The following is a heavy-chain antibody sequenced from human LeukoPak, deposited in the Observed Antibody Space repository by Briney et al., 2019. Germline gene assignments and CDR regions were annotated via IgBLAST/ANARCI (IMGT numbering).Heavy chain of an antibody. CDR1: GFTFSSYA. J-gene: IGHJ5*02. V-gene: IGHV3-23*01. CDR2: ISGSGGST. D-gene: IGHD3-10*01. Sequence: GGSLRLSCAASGFTFSSYAMSWVRQAPGKGLEWVSGISGSGGSTYYADSVKGRFTISRDNSKNTLYLQMNSLRAEDTAVYYCAKDSASFLYYYVSGSGLNLFDPWGQGTLVTVSS. CDR3: AKDSASFLYYYVSGSGLNLFDP.